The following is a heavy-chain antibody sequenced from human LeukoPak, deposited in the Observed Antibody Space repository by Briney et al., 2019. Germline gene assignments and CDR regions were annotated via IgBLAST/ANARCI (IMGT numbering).Heavy chain of an antibody. CDR1: GFPFTTYA. Sequence: GGSLRLSCAASGFPFTTYAMSWVRQAPGKGLEWVSAISGRGGRTYYADSVKGRFTISRDNSENTLYLQMNRLRADDTAIYYCAKGLEDIVATTDSWGQGTLVTVSS. D-gene: IGHD5-12*01. CDR2: ISGRGGRT. CDR3: AKGLEDIVATTDS. J-gene: IGHJ4*02. V-gene: IGHV3-23*01.